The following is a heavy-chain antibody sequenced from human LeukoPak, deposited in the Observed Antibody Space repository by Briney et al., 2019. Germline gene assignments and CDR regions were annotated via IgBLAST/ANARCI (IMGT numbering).Heavy chain of an antibody. Sequence: PSETLSLTCTVSGGSISSYYWSWIRQPPGKGLEWIGYIYYSGSTNYNPSLKSRVTISVDTSKNQFSLKLSSVTAADTAVYYCARVTGIVGATTPRDWYFDLWGRGTLVTVSS. CDR1: GGSISSYY. J-gene: IGHJ2*01. CDR3: ARVTGIVGATTPRDWYFDL. V-gene: IGHV4-59*01. CDR2: IYYSGST. D-gene: IGHD1-26*01.